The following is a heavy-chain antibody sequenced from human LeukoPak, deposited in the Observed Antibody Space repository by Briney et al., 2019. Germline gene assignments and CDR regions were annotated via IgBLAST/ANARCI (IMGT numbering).Heavy chain of an antibody. CDR1: GFTFSSDW. Sequence: PGGSLRLSCAASGFTFSSDWMSWVRQAPGRGLEWVAKIKQDGSEKYYVDSVKGQFTISRDNAKNSLYLQMNSLRAEDTAVYYCARGGYSYGYYWGQGTLVTVSS. CDR2: IKQDGSEK. CDR3: ARGGYSYGYY. J-gene: IGHJ4*02. D-gene: IGHD5-18*01. V-gene: IGHV3-7*04.